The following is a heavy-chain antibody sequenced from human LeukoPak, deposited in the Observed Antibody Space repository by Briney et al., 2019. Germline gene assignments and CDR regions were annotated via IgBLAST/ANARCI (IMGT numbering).Heavy chain of an antibody. V-gene: IGHV3-74*01. Sequence: PGGSLRLSCAASGFTFSSHLIHWVRQAPGKGLVWVSRISSDGTYTNYADSVKGRFTISRDNSKNTLYLQMNSLRAEDTAVYYCAKDRYGSWYGLDYWGQGTLVTVSS. J-gene: IGHJ4*02. CDR3: AKDRYGSWYGLDY. D-gene: IGHD6-13*01. CDR2: ISSDGTYT. CDR1: GFTFSSHL.